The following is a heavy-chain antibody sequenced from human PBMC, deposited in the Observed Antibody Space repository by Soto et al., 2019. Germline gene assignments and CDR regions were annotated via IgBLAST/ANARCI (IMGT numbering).Heavy chain of an antibody. CDR2: IIPMFETP. CDR3: ARGPEYSSSWYFAD. CDR1: GGIFSNYA. J-gene: IGHJ4*01. D-gene: IGHD6-13*01. V-gene: IGHV1-69*13. Sequence: SVKVSCKASGGIFSNYAISWVRQAPGHGLEWMGGIIPMFETPNYAHQFHGRVTITADGSTSTAYMELRSLTFEDTAVYYCARGPEYSSSWYFADWGHGTLVTSPQ.